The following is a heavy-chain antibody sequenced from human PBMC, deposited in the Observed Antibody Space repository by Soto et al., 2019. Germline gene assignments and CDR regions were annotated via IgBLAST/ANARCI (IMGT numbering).Heavy chain of an antibody. CDR2: IIPIFGTA. J-gene: IGHJ6*02. CDR3: ARLGMYYDFWSGPSYYYYGMDV. Sequence: ASVKVSCKASGGTFSSYAISWVRQAPGQGLEWMGGIIPIFGTANYAQKFQGRVTITADESTSTAYMELSSLRSEDTAVYYCARLGMYYDFWSGPSYYYYGMDVWGQGTTVTVSS. CDR1: GGTFSSYA. V-gene: IGHV1-69*13. D-gene: IGHD3-3*01.